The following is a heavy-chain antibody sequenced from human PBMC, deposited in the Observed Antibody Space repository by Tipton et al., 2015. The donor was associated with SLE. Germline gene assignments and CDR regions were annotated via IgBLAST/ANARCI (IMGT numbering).Heavy chain of an antibody. CDR2: INHGGST. CDR1: GGSFSVYY. V-gene: IGHV4-34*01. Sequence: TLSLTCAVYGGSFSVYYWTWIRQPPGKGLEWIGEINHGGSTNYNPSLKSRVTISVDTSKTHFSLRLNSVTAADTAVYYCARGGLGSDLRGSIYFGSWGQGTLVTVSS. D-gene: IGHD7-27*01. CDR3: ARGGLGSDLRGSIYFGS. J-gene: IGHJ4*02.